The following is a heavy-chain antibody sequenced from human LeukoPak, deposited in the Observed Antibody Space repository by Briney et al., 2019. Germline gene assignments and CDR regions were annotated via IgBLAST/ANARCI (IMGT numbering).Heavy chain of an antibody. D-gene: IGHD6-6*01. Sequence: SETLSLTCTVSGASISSYYWSWIRQPLGKGLEWIGYIYYSGSTNYNPSLRSRVTISVDTSKNQFSLKLSSVTAADTAVYYCARDSSNWYFDLWGRGTLVTVSS. CDR3: ARDSSNWYFDL. CDR2: IYYSGST. J-gene: IGHJ2*01. CDR1: GASISSYY. V-gene: IGHV4-59*01.